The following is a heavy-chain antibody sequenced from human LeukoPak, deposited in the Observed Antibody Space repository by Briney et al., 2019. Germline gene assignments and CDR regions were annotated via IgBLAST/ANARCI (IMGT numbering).Heavy chain of an antibody. CDR1: GFRFSSYV. Sequence: PGGSLRFSCAASGFRFSSYVMSWVRQAPGKGMEYVSSIDGSDGASYYADSVKGRFTISRDNSKNTLFLQMNSLRVEDTAVYYCARVDSGNYDYWGQGTLLTVSS. CDR2: IDGSDGAS. CDR3: ARVDSGNYDY. V-gene: IGHV3-23*01. D-gene: IGHD1-26*01. J-gene: IGHJ4*02.